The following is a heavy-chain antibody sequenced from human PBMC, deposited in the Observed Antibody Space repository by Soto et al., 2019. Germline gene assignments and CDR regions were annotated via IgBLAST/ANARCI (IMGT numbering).Heavy chain of an antibody. J-gene: IGHJ6*02. CDR1: GGSFSGYY. CDR2: INHSGST. D-gene: IGHD2-21*02. CDR3: ARARRGGDSGYYYYGMDV. Sequence: SETLSLTCAVYGGSFSGYYWSWIRQPPGKGLEWIGEINHSGSTNYNPSLKSRVTISVDTSKNQFSLKLSSVTAADTAVYYCARARRGGDSGYYYYGMDVWGQGTTVTVSS. V-gene: IGHV4-34*01.